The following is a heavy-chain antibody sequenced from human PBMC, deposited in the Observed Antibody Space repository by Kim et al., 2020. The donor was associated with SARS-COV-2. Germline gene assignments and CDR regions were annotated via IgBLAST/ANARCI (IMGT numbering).Heavy chain of an antibody. J-gene: IGHJ2*01. D-gene: IGHD3-3*01. CDR3: ARAYYDFWSGFYGWYFDL. CDR1: GGSFSAYS. CDR2: VHHNGNS. Sequence: SETLSLTCAVYGGSFSAYSWNWIRQPPGKGLEWIGEVHHNGNSHYNPSLKSRVIISVDTSKNQVSLRLTSVTAADTAVYYCARAYYDFWSGFYGWYFDLWGRGTLVTVSS. V-gene: IGHV4-34*01.